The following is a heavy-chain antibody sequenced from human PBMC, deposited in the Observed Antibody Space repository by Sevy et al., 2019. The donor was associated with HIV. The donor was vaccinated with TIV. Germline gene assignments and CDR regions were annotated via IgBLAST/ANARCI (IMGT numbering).Heavy chain of an antibody. CDR2: ISTGGGFT. J-gene: IGHJ4*02. CDR1: GFTFNSYA. D-gene: IGHD3-10*01. CDR3: AKDFLSPNYYGTQFDF. V-gene: IGHV3-23*01. Sequence: LSLTCATSGFTFNSYAMSWVRQAPGKGLEWVSTISTGGGFTYYADSVKGRFSISRDNFNNTLFLQMNSLRADDTAMYYCAKDFLSPNYYGTQFDFWGQGTVVTVSS.